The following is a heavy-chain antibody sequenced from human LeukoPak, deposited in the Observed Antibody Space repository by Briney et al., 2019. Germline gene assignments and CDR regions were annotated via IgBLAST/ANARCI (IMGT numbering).Heavy chain of an antibody. CDR3: ARGQKYRNGYTVTELGSGYFAY. V-gene: IGHV4-39*07. D-gene: IGHD5-18*01. CDR1: GASISSSTDY. J-gene: IGHJ4*02. CDR2: IYYSGRT. Sequence: PSETLSLTCTVSGASISSSTDYWGWIRQPPGKGLEWIANIYYSGRTNYNPSLKSRVTISVDTSKNQFSLTLSSVTTADTAVYYCARGQKYRNGYTVTELGSGYFAYWGQGTLVTVSS.